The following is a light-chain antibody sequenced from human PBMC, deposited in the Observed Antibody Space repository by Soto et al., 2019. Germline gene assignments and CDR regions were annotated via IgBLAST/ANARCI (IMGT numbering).Light chain of an antibody. Sequence: DLQMTQSPSSLSASVGDRVTITCRASQSISNYLNWYQQKPGKAPKLLIYAASSLQSGVPSRFSGSGAGTDFTLTISNLQPEDFATYYCQQSYSTPLTFGGGTKLEIK. CDR3: QQSYSTPLT. J-gene: IGKJ4*01. CDR1: QSISNY. CDR2: AAS. V-gene: IGKV1-39*01.